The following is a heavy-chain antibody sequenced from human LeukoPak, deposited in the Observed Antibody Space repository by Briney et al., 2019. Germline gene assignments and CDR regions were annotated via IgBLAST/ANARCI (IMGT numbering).Heavy chain of an antibody. CDR2: ISGSGGST. CDR3: AMHSSSSHYYYYYMDV. D-gene: IGHD6-6*01. V-gene: IGHV3-23*01. J-gene: IGHJ6*03. CDR1: GFTFSSYA. Sequence: GGSLRLSCAASGFTFSSYAMSWVRQAPGKGLEWVSAISGSGGSTYYADSVKGRFTISRDNSKNTLYLQMNSLRAEDTAVYYCAMHSSSSHYYYYYMDVWGKGTTVTVSS.